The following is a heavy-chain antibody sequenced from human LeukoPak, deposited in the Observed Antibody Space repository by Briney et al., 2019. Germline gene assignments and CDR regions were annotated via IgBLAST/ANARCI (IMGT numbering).Heavy chain of an antibody. CDR1: GFTFSSYA. Sequence: PGGSLRLSCAASGFTFSSYAMNWLRQAPGKGLEWVSAISPSGGSTYYADSVKGRFTISRDNSQLYLQMTSLRAEDTAVYYCAKGGGRNFPFDYWGQGTLVTVSS. D-gene: IGHD2-15*01. CDR2: ISPSGGST. CDR3: AKGGGRNFPFDY. J-gene: IGHJ4*02. V-gene: IGHV3-23*01.